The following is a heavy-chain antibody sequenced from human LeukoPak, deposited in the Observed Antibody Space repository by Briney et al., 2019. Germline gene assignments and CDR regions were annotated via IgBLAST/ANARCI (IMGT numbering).Heavy chain of an antibody. Sequence: SETLSLTCTVSGGSISSGGYSWSWIRQHPGKGLEWIGYIYYSGSTYYNPSLKSRVTISVDTSKNQFSLKLSSVTAADTAVYYCAAGFGELSRFDYWGQGTLVTVSS. V-gene: IGHV4-31*03. CDR3: AAGFGELSRFDY. CDR1: GGSISSGGYS. CDR2: IYYSGST. D-gene: IGHD3-10*01. J-gene: IGHJ4*02.